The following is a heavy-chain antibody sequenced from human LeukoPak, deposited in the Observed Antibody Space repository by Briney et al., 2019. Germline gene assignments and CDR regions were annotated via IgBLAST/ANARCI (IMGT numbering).Heavy chain of an antibody. J-gene: IGHJ4*02. D-gene: IGHD1-26*01. CDR1: GFTSSSYG. CDR3: VRQQTPHGNFDY. Sequence: GGSLRLSCAASGFTSSSYGMHWVRQATGKGLEWVSAIGTAGDTFYPGSVKGRFTISRENAKNSLSLQMNSLRAEDTAVYYCVRQQTPHGNFDYWGQGTLVTVSS. CDR2: IGTAGDT. V-gene: IGHV3-13*01.